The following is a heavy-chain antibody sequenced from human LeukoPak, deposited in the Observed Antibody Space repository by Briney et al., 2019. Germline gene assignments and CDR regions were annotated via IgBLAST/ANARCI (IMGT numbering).Heavy chain of an antibody. CDR2: ISAYNGNT. CDR1: GYTFTSYG. V-gene: IGHV1-18*01. CDR3: ARLYQQPNYYYYGMDV. Sequence: ASVSVSCKPSGYTFTSYGISWVRQAPGQGLEWMGWISAYNGNTNYAQKLQGRVTMTTDTSTSTAYMELRSLRSDDTAVYYCARLYQQPNYYYYGMDVWGQGTTVTVSS. J-gene: IGHJ6*02. D-gene: IGHD6-13*01.